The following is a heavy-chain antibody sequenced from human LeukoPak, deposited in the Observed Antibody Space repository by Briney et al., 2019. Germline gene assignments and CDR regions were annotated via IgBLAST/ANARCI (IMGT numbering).Heavy chain of an antibody. J-gene: IGHJ3*02. CDR3: AKDLFTVTTLAFDI. CDR1: GFTFSSYA. Sequence: PGGSLRLSCAASGFTFSSYAMSWVRQAPGKGLDWVSAISGGGGSTYYADSVNGRFTISRDNSKNTLYLQMNSLRAEDTAVYYCAKDLFTVTTLAFDIWGQGTMVTASS. D-gene: IGHD4-17*01. V-gene: IGHV3-23*01. CDR2: ISGGGGST.